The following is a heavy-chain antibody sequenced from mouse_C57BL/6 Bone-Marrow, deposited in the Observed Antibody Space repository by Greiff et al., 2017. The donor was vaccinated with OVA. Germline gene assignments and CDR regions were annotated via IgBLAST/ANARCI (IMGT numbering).Heavy chain of an antibody. J-gene: IGHJ2*01. D-gene: IGHD1-1*01. V-gene: IGHV14-2*01. CDR1: GFNIKDYY. CDR3: AANYYGSSYEDY. CDR2: IDPEDGDT. Sequence: EVQLQQSGAELVKPGASVKLSCTASGFNIKDYYMHWVKQRTEQGLEWIGRIDPEDGDTKYAPKFQGKATITADTSSNTAYLQLSSLTSEDTAVYYCAANYYGSSYEDYWGQGTTLTVSS.